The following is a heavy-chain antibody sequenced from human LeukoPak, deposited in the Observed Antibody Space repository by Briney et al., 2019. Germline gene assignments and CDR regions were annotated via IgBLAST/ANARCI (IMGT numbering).Heavy chain of an antibody. J-gene: IGHJ4*02. D-gene: IGHD3-3*01. V-gene: IGHV1-69*01. Sequence: PGGSLRLSCAASGCTFSSYAISWVRQAPGQGLEWMGGIIPIFGTANYAQKFQGRVTITADESTSTAYMELSSLRSEDTAVYYCASALYDFWSGYYWDWGQGTLVTVSS. CDR1: GCTFSSYA. CDR2: IIPIFGTA. CDR3: ASALYDFWSGYYWD.